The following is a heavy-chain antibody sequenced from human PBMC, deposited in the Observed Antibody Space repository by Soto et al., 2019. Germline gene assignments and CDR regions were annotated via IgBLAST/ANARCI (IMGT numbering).Heavy chain of an antibody. CDR2: INGGNGDT. V-gene: IGHV1-3*01. J-gene: IGHJ4*02. CDR3: ARGYCSSTSCQYYFDF. D-gene: IGHD2-2*01. Sequence: RASVEVSCKASGYTFTGYAIHWVRQAPGQRHEWMGWINGGNGDTKYSQKFQGRVTITRDTSASTAYMELTSLGSEDTAVYHCARGYCSSTSCQYYFDFWGQGTLVTVSS. CDR1: GYTFTGYA.